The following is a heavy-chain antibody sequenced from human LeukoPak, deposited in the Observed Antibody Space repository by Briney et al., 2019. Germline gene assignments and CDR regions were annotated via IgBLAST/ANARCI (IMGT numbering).Heavy chain of an antibody. CDR2: IYYSGST. V-gene: IGHV4-61*01. CDR1: GYSISSGYY. D-gene: IGHD6-19*01. CDR3: ARDTTRGIAVAGTRRRHYYYGMDV. J-gene: IGHJ6*02. Sequence: PSETLSLTCTVSGYSISSGYYWGWIRQPPGKGLEWIGYIYYSGSTNYNPSLKSRVTISVDTSKNQFSLKLSSVTAADTAVYYCARDTTRGIAVAGTRRRHYYYGMDVWGQGTTVTVSS.